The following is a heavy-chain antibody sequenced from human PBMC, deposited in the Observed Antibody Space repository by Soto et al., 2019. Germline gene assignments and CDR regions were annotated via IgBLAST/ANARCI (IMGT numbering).Heavy chain of an antibody. Sequence: PSETLSLTCTVSGGSISSSSYYWGWIRQPPGKGLEWIGSIYYSGSTYYNPSLKSRVTISVDTSKNQFSLKLSSVTAADTAVYYCARHRGYDTNYYYYMDVWGKGTTVTVSS. J-gene: IGHJ6*03. CDR3: ARHRGYDTNYYYYMDV. CDR1: GGSISSSSYY. CDR2: IYYSGST. V-gene: IGHV4-39*01. D-gene: IGHD3-3*01.